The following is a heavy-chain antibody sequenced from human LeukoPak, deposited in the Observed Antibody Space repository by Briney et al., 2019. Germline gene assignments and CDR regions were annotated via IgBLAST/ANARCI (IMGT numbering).Heavy chain of an antibody. CDR3: ARPRSSRSPDV. CDR1: GFTFSSYS. V-gene: IGHV4-34*01. Sequence: GSLRLSCAASGFTFSSYSMNWVRQPPGKGLEWIGEINHSGSTNYNPSLKSRVTISVDTSKNQFSLKLSSVTAADTAVYYCARPRSSRSPDVWGQGTTVTVSS. D-gene: IGHD6-13*01. CDR2: INHSGST. J-gene: IGHJ6*02.